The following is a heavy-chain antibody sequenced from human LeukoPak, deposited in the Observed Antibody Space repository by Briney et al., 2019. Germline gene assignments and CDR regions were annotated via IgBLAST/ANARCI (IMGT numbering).Heavy chain of an antibody. CDR2: IKQDGTET. D-gene: IGHD3-10*02. CDR3: AELGITMIGGV. V-gene: IGHV3-7*01. J-gene: IGHJ6*04. CDR1: GFSFPTYR. Sequence: GGSLRLSCATSGFSFPTYRMSWVRQAPGKGLEWVSNIKQDGTETYYVDSVKGRFTISRDNAKNSLYLQMNSLRAEDTAVYYCAELGITMIGGVWGKGTTVTISS.